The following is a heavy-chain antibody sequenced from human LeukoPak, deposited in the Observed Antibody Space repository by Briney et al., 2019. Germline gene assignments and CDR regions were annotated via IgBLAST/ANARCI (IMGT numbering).Heavy chain of an antibody. CDR2: IYYSGST. CDR1: GGSISSSSYY. D-gene: IGHD6-13*01. V-gene: IGHV4-39*07. J-gene: IGHJ4*02. CDR3: ATLMETGYSSSWYRALTTGNIDY. Sequence: KPSETLSLTCTVSGGSISSSSYYWGWIRQPPGKGLEWIGSIYYSGSTYYNPSLKSRVTISVDRSKNQFSLKLSSVTAADTAVYYCATLMETGYSSSWYRALTTGNIDYWGQGTLVTVSS.